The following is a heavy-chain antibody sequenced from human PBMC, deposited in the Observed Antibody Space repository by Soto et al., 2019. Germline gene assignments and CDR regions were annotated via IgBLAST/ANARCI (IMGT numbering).Heavy chain of an antibody. J-gene: IGHJ4*02. CDR3: ARDRPSYYYDSSGYHDY. CDR1: GFTFSSYA. Sequence: GGSLRLSCAASGFTFSSYAMHWVRQAPGKGLEWVAVISYDGSNKYYADSVKGRFTISRDNSKNTLYLQMNSLRAEDTAVYYCARDRPSYYYDSSGYHDYWGQGTLVTVSS. D-gene: IGHD3-22*01. CDR2: ISYDGSNK. V-gene: IGHV3-30-3*01.